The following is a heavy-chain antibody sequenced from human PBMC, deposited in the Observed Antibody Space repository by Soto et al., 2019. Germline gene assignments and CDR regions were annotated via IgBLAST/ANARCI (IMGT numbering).Heavy chain of an antibody. J-gene: IGHJ4*02. CDR3: AKSVSSWYYFDY. CDR2: IGSSGSTT. Sequence: GGSLRLSCAASGFTFSSYSMNWARQAPGKGLEWVSYIGSSGSTTYYADSVKGRFTISRDNSKNTLYLQMNSLRAEDTAVYYCAKSVSSWYYFDYWGQGTLVTVSS. CDR1: GFTFSSYS. D-gene: IGHD6-13*01. V-gene: IGHV3-48*01.